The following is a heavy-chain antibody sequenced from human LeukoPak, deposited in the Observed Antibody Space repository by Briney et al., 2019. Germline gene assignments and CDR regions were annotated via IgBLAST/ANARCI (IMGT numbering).Heavy chain of an antibody. J-gene: IGHJ3*02. Sequence: PGGSLRLSCAACGFTFSSYDMHWVRQATGKGLEWVSAIGTAGDTYYPGSVKGRFTISRDNSKNTLYLQMNSLRAEDTAVYYCAKDHPDVWGSYRYLLDAFDIWGQGTMVTVSS. D-gene: IGHD3-16*02. CDR1: GFTFSSYD. CDR3: AKDHPDVWGSYRYLLDAFDI. CDR2: IGTAGDT. V-gene: IGHV3-13*01.